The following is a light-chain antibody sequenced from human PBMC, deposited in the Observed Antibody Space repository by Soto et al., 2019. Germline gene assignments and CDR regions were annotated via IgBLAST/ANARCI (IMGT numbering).Light chain of an antibody. CDR3: QQYNSYSPWT. CDR2: DAS. Sequence: DIQITQSPSTLSASVGDRVTITCRASQSISNRLAWYQQKPGKAPKLLIYDASSLESGVPSRFSGSGSGTEFTLTISSLQPDDFATYYCQQYNSYSPWTFGQGTKVDI. V-gene: IGKV1-5*01. CDR1: QSISNR. J-gene: IGKJ1*01.